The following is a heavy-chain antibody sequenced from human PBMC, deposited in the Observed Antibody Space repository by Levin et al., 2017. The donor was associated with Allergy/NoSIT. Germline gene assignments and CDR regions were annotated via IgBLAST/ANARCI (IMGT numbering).Heavy chain of an antibody. CDR2: MNPNSGNT. Sequence: ASVKVSCKASGYTFTSYDINWVRQATGQGLEWMGWMNPNSGNTGYAQKFQGRVTMTRNTSISTAYMELSSLRSEDTAVYYCARAQGGGSYYYYYGMDVWGQGTTVTVSS. CDR1: GYTFTSYD. D-gene: IGHD1-26*01. V-gene: IGHV1-8*01. J-gene: IGHJ6*02. CDR3: ARAQGGGSYYYYYGMDV.